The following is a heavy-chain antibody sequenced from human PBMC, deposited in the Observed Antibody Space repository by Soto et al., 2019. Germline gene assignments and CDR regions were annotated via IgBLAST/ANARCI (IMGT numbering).Heavy chain of an antibody. CDR2: IYYSGST. V-gene: IGHV4-39*01. D-gene: IGHD3-9*01. CDR1: GGSISSRSYY. J-gene: IGHJ6*02. CDR3: AGSFRYFDWSGMDV. Sequence: SETLSLTCTVSGGSISSRSYYWGWIRQPPGKGLEWIGSIYYSGSTYYNPSLNSRVTISVDTSKSQFSLKLSSVTAAGTAVYYCAGSFRYFDWSGMDVWXQGTTVTVSS.